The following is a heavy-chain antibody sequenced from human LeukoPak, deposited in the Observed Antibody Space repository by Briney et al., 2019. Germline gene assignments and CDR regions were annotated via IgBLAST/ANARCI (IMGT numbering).Heavy chain of an antibody. CDR2: ISGSGGST. CDR1: GFTFSSYA. J-gene: IGHJ4*02. Sequence: GGSLRLSCAASGFTFSSYAMSWVRQAPGKGLEWVSAISGSGGSTYYAASVKGRFTISRDNSKNTLYLQMNSLRAEDTAVYYCAKGRGIVVVPAAHFDYWGQGTLVTVSS. D-gene: IGHD2-2*01. CDR3: AKGRGIVVVPAAHFDY. V-gene: IGHV3-23*01.